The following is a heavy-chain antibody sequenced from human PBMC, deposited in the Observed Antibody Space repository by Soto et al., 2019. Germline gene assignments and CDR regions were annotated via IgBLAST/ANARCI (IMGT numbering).Heavy chain of an antibody. J-gene: IGHJ5*02. D-gene: IGHD3-9*01. Sequence: SETLSLTCTVSGGSISSYYWSWIRQPPGKGLEWIGYIYYSGSTNYNPSLKSRVTISVDTSKKQFSLKLSSVTAADTAVYYCARVLGRNDILTGYYRGYWFDPWGQGTLVTVSS. CDR3: ARVLGRNDILTGYYRGYWFDP. CDR2: IYYSGST. CDR1: GGSISSYY. V-gene: IGHV4-59*01.